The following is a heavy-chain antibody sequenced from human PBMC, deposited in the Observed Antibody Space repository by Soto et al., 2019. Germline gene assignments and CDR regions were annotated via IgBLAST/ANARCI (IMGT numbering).Heavy chain of an antibody. J-gene: IGHJ6*02. CDR1: GYTFTSYY. CDR3: ARDRGVRDV. V-gene: IGHV1-2*02. D-gene: IGHD2-8*01. Sequence: QVQPVQSGAEVKKPGASVKVSCKASGYTFTSYYMHWVRQAPGQGLEWMGWINPDSGVTYYPHKFQDRVTMTRDTSISTAYMELSRLTSDDTALYYCARDRGVRDVWGQGTTVIVSS. CDR2: INPDSGVT.